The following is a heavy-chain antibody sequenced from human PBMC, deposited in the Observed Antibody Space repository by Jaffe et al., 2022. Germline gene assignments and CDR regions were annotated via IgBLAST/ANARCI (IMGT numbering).Heavy chain of an antibody. D-gene: IGHD3-3*01. Sequence: QVQLVQSGAEVKKPGASVKVSCKASGYTFTSYDINWVRQATGQGLEWMGWMNPNSGNTGYAQKFQGRVTMTRNTSISTAYMELSSLRSEDTAVYYCARGAVLRFLESWDWYFDLWGRGTLVTVSS. CDR2: MNPNSGNT. CDR1: GYTFTSYD. CDR3: ARGAVLRFLESWDWYFDL. J-gene: IGHJ2*01. V-gene: IGHV1-8*01.